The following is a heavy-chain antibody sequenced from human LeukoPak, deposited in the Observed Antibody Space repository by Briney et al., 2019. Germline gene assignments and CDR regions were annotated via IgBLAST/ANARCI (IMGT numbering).Heavy chain of an antibody. CDR1: GFTFSSHL. J-gene: IGHJ4*02. Sequence: GGSLRLSCAASGFTFSSHLMHWVRQAPGKGLVWVSRISSDGTYTNYADSVRGRFTISRDNAKNTLYLQMNSLRAEDTAVYFCAKRSYYYDSTGYSPAPGDWGQGTLVTVSS. D-gene: IGHD3-22*01. CDR2: ISSDGTYT. CDR3: AKRSYYYDSTGYSPAPGD. V-gene: IGHV3-74*01.